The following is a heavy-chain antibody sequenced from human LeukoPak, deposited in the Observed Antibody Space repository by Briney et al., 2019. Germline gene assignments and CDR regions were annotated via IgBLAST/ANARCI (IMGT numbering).Heavy chain of an antibody. Sequence: PGGSLRLSCAASGFTFSSYAMSWVRQAPGKGLEWVSAISGSGGSTYYADSVKGRFTISRDNAKNSLYLQMNSLRAEDTAVYYCARDYGDYVWYLWFDPWGQGTLVTVSS. J-gene: IGHJ5*02. V-gene: IGHV3-23*01. CDR3: ARDYGDYVWYLWFDP. D-gene: IGHD4-17*01. CDR2: ISGSGGST. CDR1: GFTFSSYA.